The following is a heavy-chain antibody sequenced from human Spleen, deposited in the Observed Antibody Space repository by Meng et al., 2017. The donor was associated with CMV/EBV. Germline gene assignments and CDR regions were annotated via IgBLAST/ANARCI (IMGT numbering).Heavy chain of an antibody. Sequence: ASVKVSCKASGYTFTGNYMIWVRQAPGQGLEWMGWINPNTGDTNYAEQFQGRVTMTRDTSSYTAYMELTRLGSDDTAVYYCARPHDYGANYGLDVWGQGTTVTVS. CDR1: GYTFTGNY. D-gene: IGHD4-17*01. J-gene: IGHJ6*02. CDR3: ARPHDYGANYGLDV. V-gene: IGHV1-2*02. CDR2: INPNTGDT.